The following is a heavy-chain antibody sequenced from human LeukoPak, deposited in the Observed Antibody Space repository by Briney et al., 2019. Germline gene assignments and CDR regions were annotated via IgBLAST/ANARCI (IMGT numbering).Heavy chain of an antibody. J-gene: IGHJ4*02. CDR3: ATDYGDYVRYFDY. D-gene: IGHD4-17*01. V-gene: IGHV1-18*01. CDR2: ISAYNGNT. Sequence: ASVKVSCKASGYTFTSYGISWVRQAPGQGLEWMGWISAYNGNTNYAQKFQGRVTITADESTSTAYMELSSLRSEDTAVYYCATDYGDYVRYFDYWGQGTLVTVSS. CDR1: GYTFTSYG.